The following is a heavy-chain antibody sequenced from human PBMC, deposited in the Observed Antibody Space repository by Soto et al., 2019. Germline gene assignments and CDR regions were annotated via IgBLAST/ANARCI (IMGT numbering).Heavy chain of an antibody. D-gene: IGHD3-9*01. Sequence: PGGSLRLSCAASGFTFSSYGMHWVRQAPGKGLEWVAVIWYDGSNKYYADSVKGRFTISRDSSKNTLYLQMNSLRAEDTAVYYCARDMSNILTGYYPYYYYYGMDVWGQGTTVTVSS. CDR2: IWYDGSNK. CDR3: ARDMSNILTGYYPYYYYYGMDV. J-gene: IGHJ6*02. V-gene: IGHV3-33*01. CDR1: GFTFSSYG.